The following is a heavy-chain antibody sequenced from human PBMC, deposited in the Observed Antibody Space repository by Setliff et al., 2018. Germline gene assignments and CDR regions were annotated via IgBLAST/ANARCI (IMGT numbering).Heavy chain of an antibody. CDR1: AGSISGYY. D-gene: IGHD3-10*01. Sequence: ETLSLTCTVSAGSISGYYWSWIRQPPGKELEWIGYIYYTGTTNYNPSLKSRVTISVDTSKNQFSLKLSSVTAADTALYYCAKADEGPRRASGSYYPLLRFDPWGQGTLVTVSS. CDR3: AKADEGPRRASGSYYPLLRFDP. J-gene: IGHJ5*02. CDR2: IYYTGTT. V-gene: IGHV4-59*01.